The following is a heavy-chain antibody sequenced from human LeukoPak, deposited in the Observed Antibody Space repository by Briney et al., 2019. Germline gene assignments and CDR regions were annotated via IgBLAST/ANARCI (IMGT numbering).Heavy chain of an antibody. CDR1: GASISDYY. J-gene: IGHJ4*02. Sequence: SETLSLTCNVSGASISDYYWSWIRQPPGKGLEWVGYIYYRGGTNYNPSLKGRVTMSVDTSKNQLSLKLSSVTAADTAVYYCGRGERLGVAYWGRGTLVTVSS. V-gene: IGHV4-59*01. CDR2: IYYRGGT. D-gene: IGHD3-16*01. CDR3: GRGERLGVAY.